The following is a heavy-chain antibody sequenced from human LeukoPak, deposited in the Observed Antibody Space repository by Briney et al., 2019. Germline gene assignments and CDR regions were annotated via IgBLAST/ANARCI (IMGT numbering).Heavy chain of an antibody. Sequence: ASVKVSCKASGYTFTGYYMHWVRQAPGQGLEWMGWINPNSGGTNYAQKFQGRVTMTRDTSTSTAYMELRSLRSDDTAVYYCARDSSRPSYYYDSSGYSPWGQGTLVTVSS. CDR3: ARDSSRPSYYYDSSGYSP. CDR2: INPNSGGT. D-gene: IGHD3-22*01. CDR1: GYTFTGYY. V-gene: IGHV1-2*02. J-gene: IGHJ5*02.